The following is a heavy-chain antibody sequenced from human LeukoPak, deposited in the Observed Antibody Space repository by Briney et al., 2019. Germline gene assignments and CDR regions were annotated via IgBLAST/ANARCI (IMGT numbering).Heavy chain of an antibody. CDR3: AKDPAAGDGHNAPLFDY. CDR1: GFTFSSYA. Sequence: GGSLRLSCAASGFTFSSYAMSWVRQAPGKGLEWVSAISGSGGSTYYADSVKGRFTISRDNSKNTLYLQMNSLRAEDTAVYYCAKDPAAGDGHNAPLFDYWGQGTLVTVSS. CDR2: ISGSGGST. V-gene: IGHV3-23*01. J-gene: IGHJ4*02. D-gene: IGHD5-24*01.